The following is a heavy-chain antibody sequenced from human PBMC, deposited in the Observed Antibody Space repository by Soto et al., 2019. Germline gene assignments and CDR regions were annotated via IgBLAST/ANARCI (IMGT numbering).Heavy chain of an antibody. CDR1: GGSISSNNYY. V-gene: IGHV4-39*01. D-gene: IGHD3-22*01. CDR2: IYYSGST. CDR3: ARQGITMIVVVVTDNWFDP. J-gene: IGHJ5*02. Sequence: SETLSLTCSVSGGSISSNNYYWGWIRQPPGKALEWIGSIYYSGSTYYNPSLKSRVTISVDTSKNQFSLKLSSVTAADTAVYYCARQGITMIVVVVTDNWFDPWGQGTLVTVSS.